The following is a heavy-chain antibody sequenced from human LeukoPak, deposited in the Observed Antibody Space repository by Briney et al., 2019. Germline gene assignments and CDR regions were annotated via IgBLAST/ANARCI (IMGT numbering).Heavy chain of an antibody. CDR3: ARFAFRVTMARGVNWFDP. D-gene: IGHD3-10*01. V-gene: IGHV4-34*01. CDR2: INHSGST. J-gene: IGHJ5*02. Sequence: SETLSLTCAVYGGSFSGYYWSWIRQPPGKGLEWIGEINHSGSTNYNPSLKSRVTISVDTSKNQFSLKLSSVTAGDTAVYYCARFAFRVTMARGVNWFDPWGQGTLVAVSS. CDR1: GGSFSGYY.